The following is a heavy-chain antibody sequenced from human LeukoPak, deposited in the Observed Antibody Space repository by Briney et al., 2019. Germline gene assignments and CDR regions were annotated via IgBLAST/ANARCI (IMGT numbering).Heavy chain of an antibody. CDR1: GYTFTSYD. V-gene: IGHV1-69*13. CDR3: ARPNYGDYAYYYYYMDV. Sequence: AASVKVSCKASGYTFTSYDINWVRQAPGQGLEWMGGIVPLFGTANYAQKFQGRLTITADESTSTAYMELSSLRSEDTAVYYCARPNYGDYAYYYYYMDVWGKGTTVTISS. D-gene: IGHD4-17*01. CDR2: IVPLFGTA. J-gene: IGHJ6*03.